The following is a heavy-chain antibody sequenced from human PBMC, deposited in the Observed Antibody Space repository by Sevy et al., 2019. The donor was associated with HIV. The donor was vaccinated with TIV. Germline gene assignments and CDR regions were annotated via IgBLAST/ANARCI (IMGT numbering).Heavy chain of an antibody. D-gene: IGHD2-15*01. CDR2: ITWNSGSI. CDR3: TKLGCGGGRCYSNH. J-gene: IGHJ4*02. Sequence: GGSLRLSCTASGFTFNDYAIHWVRQAPGKGLEWVSSITWNSGSIDYADPVKGRFTISRDNAKNSVYLQMNSLRAEDTALYYCTKLGCGGGRCYSNHWGQGTPVTVSS. V-gene: IGHV3-9*01. CDR1: GFTFNDYA.